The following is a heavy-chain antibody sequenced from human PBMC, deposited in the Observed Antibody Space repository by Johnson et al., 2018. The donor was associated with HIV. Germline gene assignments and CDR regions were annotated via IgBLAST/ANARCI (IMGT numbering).Heavy chain of an antibody. J-gene: IGHJ3*02. Sequence: QMLLVESGGGVVQPGRSLRLSCAASGFTFSSYAMHWVRQAPGKGLEWVAVISYDGSNKYYADSVKGRFTISRDNSKNTLYLQMNSLRAEDTAVYYCAKPNSGYALGLGAFDIWGQGTMFTVSS. CDR2: ISYDGSNK. CDR1: GFTFSSYA. CDR3: AKPNSGYALGLGAFDI. V-gene: IGHV3-30*04. D-gene: IGHD5-12*01.